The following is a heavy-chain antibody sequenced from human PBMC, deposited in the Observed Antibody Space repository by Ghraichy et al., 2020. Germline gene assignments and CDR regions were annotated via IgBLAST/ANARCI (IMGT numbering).Heavy chain of an antibody. Sequence: SETLSLTCAVYGGSFSGYYWSWIRQPPGKGLEWIGEINHSGSTNYNPSLKSRVTISVDTSKNQFSLKLSSVTAADTGVYYCASGNSWGSRLHLNWFDPWGQGTLVTVSS. D-gene: IGHD6-13*01. J-gene: IGHJ5*02. CDR2: INHSGST. CDR1: GGSFSGYY. CDR3: ASGNSWGSRLHLNWFDP. V-gene: IGHV4-34*01.